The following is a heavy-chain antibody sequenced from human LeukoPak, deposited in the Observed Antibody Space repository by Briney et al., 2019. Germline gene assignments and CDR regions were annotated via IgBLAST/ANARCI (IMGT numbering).Heavy chain of an antibody. D-gene: IGHD3-10*01. V-gene: IGHV1-18*04. Sequence: ASAKVSRKASGYTFTSYGISWVRQAPGQGLEWMGWISAYNGNTNYAQKLQGRVTMTTDTSTSTAYMELRSLRSDDTAVYYCARSRFGEFHFDYWGQGTLVTVSS. CDR1: GYTFTSYG. J-gene: IGHJ4*02. CDR3: ARSRFGEFHFDY. CDR2: ISAYNGNT.